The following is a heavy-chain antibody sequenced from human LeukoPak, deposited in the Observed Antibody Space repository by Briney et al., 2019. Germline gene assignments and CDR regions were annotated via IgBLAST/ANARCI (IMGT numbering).Heavy chain of an antibody. J-gene: IGHJ5*02. CDR3: ARDLVGVRFDP. D-gene: IGHD2-8*01. CDR2: INSYGSST. Sequence: PGGSLRLSCAASGFTFSSYWMHWVRQAPGKGLVWVSRINSYGSSTSYADAVKGRFTISRDNAKNTLSLQMHSLRAEDPAVYYCARDLVGVRFDPWGQGTLVTVSS. CDR1: GFTFSSYW. V-gene: IGHV3-74*01.